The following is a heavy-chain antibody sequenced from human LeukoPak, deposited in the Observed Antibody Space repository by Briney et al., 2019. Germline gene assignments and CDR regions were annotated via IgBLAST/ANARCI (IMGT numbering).Heavy chain of an antibody. D-gene: IGHD2-8*01. CDR2: ISSSSSYI. V-gene: IGHV3-21*01. CDR1: GFTFSSYS. J-gene: IGHJ4*02. Sequence: GGSLRLSCAAPGFTFSSYSMNWVRQAPGKGLEWVSAISSSSSYIYYADSVKGRFTISRDNAKNSLYLQMNSLRAEDTAVYYCASRPNFDYWGQGTLVTVSS. CDR3: ASRPNFDY.